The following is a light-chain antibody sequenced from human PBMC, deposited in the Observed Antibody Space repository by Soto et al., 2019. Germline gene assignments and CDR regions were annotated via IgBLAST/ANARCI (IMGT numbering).Light chain of an antibody. J-gene: IGKJ1*01. Sequence: EIVLTPSPGTVSLSPGERATLSCRASQSVGSRWLAWYQQKPGQAPRVLIYGGSNRATGIPDRFSGSGSGTDFTLTISRLEPEDFAVYYCQQYYSSRTFGQGTKVEMK. CDR3: QQYYSSRT. CDR2: GGS. V-gene: IGKV3-20*01. CDR1: QSVGSRW.